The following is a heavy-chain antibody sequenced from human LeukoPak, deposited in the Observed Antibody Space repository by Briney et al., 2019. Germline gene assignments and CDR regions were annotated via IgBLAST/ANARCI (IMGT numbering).Heavy chain of an antibody. CDR2: IKQDGSEK. V-gene: IGHV3-7*01. CDR1: GFTFSSYW. J-gene: IGHJ4*02. Sequence: GGSLRLSCAASGFTFSSYWMSWVRQAPGKGLEWVANIKQDGSEKYYVDSVKGRFTISRDNAKNSLYLQMNSLRAEDTAVYYCARGGGYNDSSGYYLDYWGQGTLVTVSS. D-gene: IGHD3-22*01. CDR3: ARGGGYNDSSGYYLDY.